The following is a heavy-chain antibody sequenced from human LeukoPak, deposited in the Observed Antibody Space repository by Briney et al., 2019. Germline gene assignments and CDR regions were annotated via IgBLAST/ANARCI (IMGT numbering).Heavy chain of an antibody. CDR3: ARVVPAAISHSSGWYGPLDY. Sequence: SETLSLTCAVYGGSFSGYYWSRIRQPPGKGLEWIGEINHSGSTNYNPSLKSRVTISVDTSKNQFSLKLSSVTAADTAVYYCARVVPAAISHSSGWYGPLDYWGQGTLVTVSS. V-gene: IGHV4-34*01. CDR1: GGSFSGYY. J-gene: IGHJ4*02. D-gene: IGHD2-2*02. CDR2: INHSGST.